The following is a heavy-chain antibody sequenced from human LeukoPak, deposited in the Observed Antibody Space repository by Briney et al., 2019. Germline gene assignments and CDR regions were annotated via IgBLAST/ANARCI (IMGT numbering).Heavy chain of an antibody. CDR1: GFTFSSYE. D-gene: IGHD3-22*01. CDR3: ARLVLTYYYDSSGLLDY. J-gene: IGHJ4*02. CDR2: ISSSGSTI. Sequence: PGGSLRLSCAASGFTFSSYEMNWVRQAPGKGLEGVSYISSSGSTIYYADSVKGRFTISRDNAKNSLYLQMNSLRAEDTAVYYCARLVLTYYYDSSGLLDYWGQGTLVTVSS. V-gene: IGHV3-48*03.